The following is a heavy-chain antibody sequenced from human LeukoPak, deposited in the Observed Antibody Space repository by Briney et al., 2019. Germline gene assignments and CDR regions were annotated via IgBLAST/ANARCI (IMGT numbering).Heavy chain of an antibody. CDR3: AKADMDDLPMDV. CDR2: VSYDGSNK. V-gene: IGHV3-30*18. D-gene: IGHD2-15*01. J-gene: IGHJ6*03. CDR1: GFTFSSYG. Sequence: PGRSLRLSCAASGFTFSSYGMHWVRQAPGKGLEWVAVVSYDGSNKYYADSVKGRFTISRDNSKNTLYLQMNSLRAEDTAVYYCAKADMDDLPMDVWGKGTTVTVSS.